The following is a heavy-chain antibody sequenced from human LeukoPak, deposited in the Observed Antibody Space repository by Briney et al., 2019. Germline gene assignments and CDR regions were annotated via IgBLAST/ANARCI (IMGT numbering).Heavy chain of an antibody. CDR3: ASPIDSSGYTGFDY. V-gene: IGHV3-53*01. Sequence: PGGSLRLSCAASGFTVSSNYMSWVRQAPGKGLGWVSVIYSGGSTYYADSVKGRFTISRDNSKNMLYLQMNSLRAEDTAVYYCASPIDSSGYTGFDYWGQGTLVTVSS. D-gene: IGHD3-22*01. CDR2: IYSGGST. CDR1: GFTVSSNY. J-gene: IGHJ4*02.